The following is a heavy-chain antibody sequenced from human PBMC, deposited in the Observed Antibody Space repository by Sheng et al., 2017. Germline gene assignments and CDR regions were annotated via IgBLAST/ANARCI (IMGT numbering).Heavy chain of an antibody. J-gene: IGHJ4*02. V-gene: IGHV4-30-2*01. CDR1: GGSISSGGYS. CDR2: IYHSGST. Sequence: QLQLQESGSGLVKPSETLSLTCAVSGGSISSGGYSWSWIRQPPGKGLEWIGYIYHSGSTYYNPSLKSRVTISVDRSKNQFSLKLSSVTAADTAVYFCASSARGLLLALPTFDYWGQGTLVTVSS. CDR3: ASSARGLLLALPTFDY. D-gene: IGHD3-22*01.